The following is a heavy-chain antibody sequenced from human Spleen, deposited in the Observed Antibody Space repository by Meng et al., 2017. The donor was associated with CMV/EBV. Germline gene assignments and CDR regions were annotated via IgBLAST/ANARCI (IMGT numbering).Heavy chain of an antibody. V-gene: IGHV3-30*02. CDR1: GLSFSTYG. CDR3: AKDQVPIGGYYFYGMDV. Sequence: LSLTCAASGLSFSTYGMHWVRQAAGKGLQWVAFIQNDGHNKYYTDSVKGRFTISRDNSKNTLYLQMNSLRVEDTAVYYCAKDQVPIGGYYFYGMDVWGQGSTVTVSS. CDR2: IQNDGHNK. J-gene: IGHJ6*02.